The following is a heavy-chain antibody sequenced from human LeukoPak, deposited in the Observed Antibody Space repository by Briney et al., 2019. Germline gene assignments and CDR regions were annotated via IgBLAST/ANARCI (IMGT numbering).Heavy chain of an antibody. D-gene: IGHD6-13*01. CDR2: TISNGGST. CDR3: ARGSSSWYYDAFDI. V-gene: IGHV3-64*01. CDR1: GCTFSNYA. Sequence: GGSLRLSCAASGCTFSNYAMHWVRQAPGKGLEYVSGTISNGGSTYYANSVKGRFTIFRDNSKNTLYLQMGSLRAEDMAVYYCARGSSSWYYDAFDIWGQGTMVTVSS. J-gene: IGHJ3*02.